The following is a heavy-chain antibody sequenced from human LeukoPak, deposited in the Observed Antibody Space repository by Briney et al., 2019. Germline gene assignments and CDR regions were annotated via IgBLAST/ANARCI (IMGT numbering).Heavy chain of an antibody. CDR3: ARDNYYDSSGFPL. D-gene: IGHD3-22*01. CDR1: GGSFSGYY. J-gene: IGHJ3*01. V-gene: IGHV4-34*01. Sequence: SETLSLTCAVYGGSFSGYYWCWIRQPPGKGLEWIGEINHSGSTNYNPSLKSRVTISVDTSKNQFSLKLSSVTAADTAVYYCARDNYYDSSGFPLWGQGTMVTVSS. CDR2: INHSGST.